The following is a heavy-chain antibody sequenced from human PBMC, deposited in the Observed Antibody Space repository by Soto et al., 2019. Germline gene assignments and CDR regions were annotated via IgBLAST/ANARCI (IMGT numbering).Heavy chain of an antibody. D-gene: IGHD1-1*01. V-gene: IGHV4-30-4*01. CDR2: IYYSGST. J-gene: IGHJ6*02. CDR3: ARVIQELWYGMDV. CDR1: GGSISSGDYY. Sequence: KSSETLSLTCTVSGGSISSGDYYWSWIRQPPGKGLEWIGYIYYSGSTYYNPSLKSRVTISVDTSKNQFSLKLSSVTAADTAVYYCARVIQELWYGMDVWGQGTTVTVSS.